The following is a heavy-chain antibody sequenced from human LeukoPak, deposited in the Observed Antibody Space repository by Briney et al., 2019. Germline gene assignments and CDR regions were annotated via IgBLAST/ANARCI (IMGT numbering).Heavy chain of an antibody. Sequence: ASVKVSCKASGYTFTSYGISCVREAPGQGLEWMGWISAYNGNTNYAQKLQGRVTMTTDTSTSTAYMELRSLRSDDTAVYYCARVPPYNYWFDPWGQGTLVTVSS. CDR2: ISAYNGNT. CDR3: ARVPPYNYWFDP. J-gene: IGHJ5*02. CDR1: GYTFTSYG. D-gene: IGHD5-24*01. V-gene: IGHV1-18*01.